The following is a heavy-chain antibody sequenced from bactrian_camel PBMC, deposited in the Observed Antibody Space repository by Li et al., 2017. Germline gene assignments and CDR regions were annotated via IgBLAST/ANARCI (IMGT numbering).Heavy chain of an antibody. CDR3: AAAGSSRYTFPSVNWLTFNYNY. CDR2: IDSRAAP. V-gene: IGHV3S55*01. J-gene: IGHJ4*01. CDR1: NDTYGNSCC. Sequence: QLVESGGGSVQAGGSLRLSCTASNDTYGNSCCMGWFRQAPGKEREAVAAIDSRAAPRYADLVKDRFTISKDYAKNTLYLQMNSLTPEDTAMYYCAAAGSSRYTFPSVNWLTFNYNYWGQGTQVTVS. D-gene: IGHD7*01.